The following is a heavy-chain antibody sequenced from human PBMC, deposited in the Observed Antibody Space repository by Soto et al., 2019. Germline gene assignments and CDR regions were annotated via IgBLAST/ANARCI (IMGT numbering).Heavy chain of an antibody. V-gene: IGHV5-51*01. Sequence: PGESLKISCKCSGYSFTSYWIVLVRQMPGKGLEWMGIIYPGDSDTRYSPSFQGQVTISADKSISTAYLQWSSLKASDTAMYYCARDRYDILTGIPYYFDYWGQGTLVTVSS. CDR3: ARDRYDILTGIPYYFDY. D-gene: IGHD3-9*01. CDR1: GYSFTSYW. CDR2: IYPGDSDT. J-gene: IGHJ4*02.